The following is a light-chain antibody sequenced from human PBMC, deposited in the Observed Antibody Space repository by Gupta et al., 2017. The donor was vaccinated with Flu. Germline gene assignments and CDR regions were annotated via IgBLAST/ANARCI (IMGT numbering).Light chain of an antibody. CDR1: QRVGGRY. Sequence: EIVLTQSPGTLSLSPGERVTLSCRASQRVGGRYLAWYQQKPGQAPRLLIYGAITRATGIPSRFSGGGSGTDFTLTISRLEPEDYAVYYCQQYGGSPRVSFGGGTKVEFK. V-gene: IGKV3-20*01. CDR2: GAI. CDR3: QQYGGSPRVS. J-gene: IGKJ4*01.